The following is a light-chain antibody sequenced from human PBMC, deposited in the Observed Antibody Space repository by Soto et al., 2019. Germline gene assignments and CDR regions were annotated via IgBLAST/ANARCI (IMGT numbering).Light chain of an antibody. Sequence: QLVLTQPPSASGTPGQRVTISCSGSSSNIGTNTVNWYQHLPGTAPKLPIYSNNQRPSGVTGRFAGSKSATSASLAISGLQSEDEDDYYCASWDDSLNGPVFGGRTELTVL. V-gene: IGLV1-44*01. CDR2: SNN. J-gene: IGLJ2*01. CDR1: SSNIGTNT. CDR3: ASWDDSLNGPV.